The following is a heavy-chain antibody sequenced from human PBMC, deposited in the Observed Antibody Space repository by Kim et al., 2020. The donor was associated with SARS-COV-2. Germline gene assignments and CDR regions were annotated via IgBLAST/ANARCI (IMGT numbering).Heavy chain of an antibody. CDR2: INHSGST. CDR1: GGSFSGYY. D-gene: IGHD5-18*01. Sequence: SETLSLTCAVYGGSFSGYYWSWIRQPPGKGLEWIGEINHSGSTNYNPSLKSRVTISVDTSKNQFSLKLSSVTAADTAVYYCARTRHTAMVTGYFQHWGQGTLVTVSS. V-gene: IGHV4-34*01. CDR3: ARTRHTAMVTGYFQH. J-gene: IGHJ1*01.